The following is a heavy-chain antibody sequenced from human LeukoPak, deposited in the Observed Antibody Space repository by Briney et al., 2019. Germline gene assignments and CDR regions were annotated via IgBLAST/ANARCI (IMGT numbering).Heavy chain of an antibody. CDR2: IYYSGST. V-gene: IGHV4-59*12. CDR1: GGSISSYY. J-gene: IGHJ5*02. CDR3: ARERDFWSGYYGNAPNWFDP. Sequence: PSETLSLTCTVSGGSISSYYWSWIRQPPGKGLEWIGYIYYSGSTNYNPSLKSRVTISVDTSKNQFSLKLSSVTAADTAVYYCARERDFWSGYYGNAPNWFDPWGQGTLVTVSS. D-gene: IGHD3-3*01.